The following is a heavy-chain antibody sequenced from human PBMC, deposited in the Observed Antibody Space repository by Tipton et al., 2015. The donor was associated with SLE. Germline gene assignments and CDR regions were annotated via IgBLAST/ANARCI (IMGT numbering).Heavy chain of an antibody. D-gene: IGHD3-9*01. J-gene: IGHJ4*02. Sequence: QLVQSGAEVTKPGASVKVSCRAPTYYIHWVRQAPGQGLEWMGTINPTGTSTTYAQKFQGRVTVTRDTSTSTVYMQLGSLRSEDTAIYYCATYILTGYYHDYWGQGTLVTVSS. V-gene: IGHV1-46*01. CDR2: INPTGTST. CDR1: TYY. CDR3: ATYILTGYYHDY.